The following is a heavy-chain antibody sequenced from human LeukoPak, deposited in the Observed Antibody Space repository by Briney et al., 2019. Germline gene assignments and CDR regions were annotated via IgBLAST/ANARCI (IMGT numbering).Heavy chain of an antibody. CDR3: ARDGNYDIRTNADY. CDR1: DYTFTSYG. Sequence: ASVKVSCKASDYTFTSYGISWVRQSPGQGLEWLGWFSAYNGNTNYAQKLQGRVTMTTDTFTSKAYMELRSLRSDDTAVYYCARDGNYDIRTNADYWGQGTLVTVSS. CDR2: FSAYNGNT. V-gene: IGHV1-18*01. J-gene: IGHJ4*02. D-gene: IGHD3-9*01.